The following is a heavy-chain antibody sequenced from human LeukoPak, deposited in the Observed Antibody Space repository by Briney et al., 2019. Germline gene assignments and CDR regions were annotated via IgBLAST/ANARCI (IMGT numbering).Heavy chain of an antibody. V-gene: IGHV3-23*01. Sequence: PGGSLRLSCGVSGFTFSSYGMSWVRQAPGKGLEWVSVISGSAHNTDYADSVKGRFTISRDNSGNTMYLQMNSLRVEDTAVYYCANHSGSYFHYYFDHWGRGTLVTVSS. CDR2: ISGSAHNT. D-gene: IGHD1-26*01. CDR1: GFTFSSYG. J-gene: IGHJ4*02. CDR3: ANHSGSYFHYYFDH.